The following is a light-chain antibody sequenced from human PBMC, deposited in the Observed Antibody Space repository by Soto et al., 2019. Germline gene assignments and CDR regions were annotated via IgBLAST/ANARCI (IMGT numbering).Light chain of an antibody. CDR1: QSIRTS. V-gene: IGKV3-11*01. CDR2: EAS. J-gene: IGKJ4*01. Sequence: IVLTQSPATLSSSPGGSATLSCRASQSIRTSLAWYQQRPGQAPRLLIYEASKRATDIPDRFSGSGSGTDFTLTISSLEPEDFAVYYCQQRFNWPPGVSFGGGTKVDIK. CDR3: QQRFNWPPGVS.